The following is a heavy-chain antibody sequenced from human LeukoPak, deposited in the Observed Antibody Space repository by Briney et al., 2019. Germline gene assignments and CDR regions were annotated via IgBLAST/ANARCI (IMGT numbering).Heavy chain of an antibody. CDR3: ARHDGYY. J-gene: IGHJ4*02. D-gene: IGHD5-24*01. Sequence: SETLSLTCTVSGGSISSSSYYWGWIRQPPGKGLEWTGSIYYSGNTYYNPSLKSRVTISVDTSKNQFSLKMSSVTAADTAVYYCARHDGYYWGQGTLVTVSS. CDR1: GGSISSSSYY. CDR2: IYYSGNT. V-gene: IGHV4-39*01.